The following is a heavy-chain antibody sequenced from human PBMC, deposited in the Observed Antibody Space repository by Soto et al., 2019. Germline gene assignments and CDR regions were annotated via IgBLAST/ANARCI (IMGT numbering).Heavy chain of an antibody. D-gene: IGHD5-18*01. Sequence: QVQLVQSGAEVKKPGSSVKVSCKASGGTFSSYAISWVRQAPGQGLEWMGGIIPIFGTANYAQKFQGRVTMTADESTSTAYMELSSLRSEDTAVYYCAREVVDTAMPGSGGYWGQGTLVTVSS. CDR2: IIPIFGTA. CDR3: AREVVDTAMPGSGGY. CDR1: GGTFSSYA. J-gene: IGHJ4*02. V-gene: IGHV1-69*12.